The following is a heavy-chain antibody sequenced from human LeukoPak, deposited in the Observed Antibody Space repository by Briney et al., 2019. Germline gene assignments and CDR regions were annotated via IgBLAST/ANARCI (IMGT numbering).Heavy chain of an antibody. V-gene: IGHV3-7*04. J-gene: IGHJ3*02. D-gene: IGHD3-22*01. CDR1: GFTFRSYW. CDR3: AREYFDSSGYYDAFDI. Sequence: QPGGSLRLSCAASGFTFRSYWMSWVRQAPGKGLEWVANIKEDGSEKYYVDSVKGRFTISRDNAKNSLNLQMNSLRAEDTAVYYCAREYFDSSGYYDAFDIWGQGTKVTVSS. CDR2: IKEDGSEK.